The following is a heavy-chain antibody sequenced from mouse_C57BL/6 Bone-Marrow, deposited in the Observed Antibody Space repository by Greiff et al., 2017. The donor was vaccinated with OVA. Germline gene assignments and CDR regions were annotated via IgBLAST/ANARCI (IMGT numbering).Heavy chain of an antibody. CDR3: TTRGTTVVAPYWYFDV. Sequence: EVKLQESGAELVRPGASVKLSCTASGFNIKDYYMHWVKQRPEQGLEWIGRIDPEDGDTEYAPKFQGKATLTADTSSNTAYLQLSSLTSEDTAVYYCTTRGTTVVAPYWYFDVWGTGTTVTVSS. CDR2: IDPEDGDT. CDR1: GFNIKDYY. V-gene: IGHV14-1*01. J-gene: IGHJ1*03. D-gene: IGHD1-1*01.